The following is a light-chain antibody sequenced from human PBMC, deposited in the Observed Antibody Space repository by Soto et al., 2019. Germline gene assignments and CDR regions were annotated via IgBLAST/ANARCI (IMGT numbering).Light chain of an antibody. Sequence: AIRMTHSPSSFSASTGDRVTITCRASQGISSYLAWYQQKPGKAPKLRIYAAFTLQSGVTSRFSGSGSEKDFTLTISSLQSEDFATYYCQQYYSYPPSTFGQGTKLEIK. V-gene: IGKV1-8*01. CDR2: AAF. CDR1: QGISSY. J-gene: IGKJ2*01. CDR3: QQYYSYPPST.